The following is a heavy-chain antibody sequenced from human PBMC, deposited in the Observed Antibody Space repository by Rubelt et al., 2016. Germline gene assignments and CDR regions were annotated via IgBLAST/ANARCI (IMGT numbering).Heavy chain of an antibody. D-gene: IGHD2/OR15-2a*01. Sequence: QLQLQESGPGLVKPSETLSLTCTVSGGSISSSSYYWGWIRQLPGKGLEWSGSISYSGSTFYNPSLQSRVTIYVDTSKNQLSLRRVSVTAADTAVYFCASFLRGYYYYGMDVWGQGTTVTVSS. J-gene: IGHJ6*02. CDR1: GGSISSSSYY. V-gene: IGHV4-39*01. CDR3: ASFLRGYYYYGMDV. CDR2: ISYSGST.